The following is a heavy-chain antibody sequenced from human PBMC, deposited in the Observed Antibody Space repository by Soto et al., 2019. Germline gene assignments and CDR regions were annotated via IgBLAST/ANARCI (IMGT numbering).Heavy chain of an antibody. CDR2: ISWNSGSI. J-gene: IGHJ6*03. Sequence: GGSLRLSCAASGFTFDDYAMHWVRQAPGKGLEWVSGISWNSGSIGYADSVKGRFTISRDNAKNSLYLQMNSLRAEDTALYYCAKAAGYTISGYYYYMDVWGKGTTVTVSS. V-gene: IGHV3-9*01. CDR3: AKAAGYTISGYYYYMDV. D-gene: IGHD3-3*01. CDR1: GFTFDDYA.